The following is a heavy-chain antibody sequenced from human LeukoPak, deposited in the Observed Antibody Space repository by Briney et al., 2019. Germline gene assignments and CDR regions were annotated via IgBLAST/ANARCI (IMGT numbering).Heavy chain of an antibody. Sequence: PGGSLRLSCAVSGFTFSSYAMSWVRQAPGKGLEWVSSISGTGGSTYYADSVKGRFTISRDNSKNTLFLQMNSLRAEDTAVYYCAKGWGVAAGIYYFDYWGRGPLVTVSS. CDR2: ISGTGGST. V-gene: IGHV3-23*01. J-gene: IGHJ4*02. CDR3: AKGWGVAAGIYYFDY. CDR1: GFTFSSYA. D-gene: IGHD6-25*01.